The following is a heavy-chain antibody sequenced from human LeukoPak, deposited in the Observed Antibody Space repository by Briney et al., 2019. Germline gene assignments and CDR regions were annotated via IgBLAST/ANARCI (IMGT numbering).Heavy chain of an antibody. V-gene: IGHV1-69*02. Sequence: ASVKLSCNSSGGTFSSYSISCGIRPPGEEREWMIRIIPIRGIANYTQNLQGRVTITADTSTNTAYLELSSLTSADTAVYYCATQYDSSGYSGYFDYWGQGTLVTVSS. CDR1: GGTFSSYS. CDR2: IIPIRGIA. CDR3: ATQYDSSGYSGYFDY. D-gene: IGHD3-22*01. J-gene: IGHJ4*02.